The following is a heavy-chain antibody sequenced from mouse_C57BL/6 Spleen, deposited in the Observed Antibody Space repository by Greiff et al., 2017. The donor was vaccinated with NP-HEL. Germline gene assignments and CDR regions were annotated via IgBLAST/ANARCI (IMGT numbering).Heavy chain of an antibody. J-gene: IGHJ1*03. D-gene: IGHD2-4*01. V-gene: IGHV1-55*01. Sequence: QVHVKQPGAELVKPGASVKMSCKASGYTFTSYWITWVKQRPGQGLEWIGDIYPGSGSTNYNEKFKSKATLTVDTSSSTAYMQLSSLTSEDSAVYYCARPDYEYFDVWGTGTTVTVSS. CDR3: ARPDYEYFDV. CDR1: GYTFTSYW. CDR2: IYPGSGST.